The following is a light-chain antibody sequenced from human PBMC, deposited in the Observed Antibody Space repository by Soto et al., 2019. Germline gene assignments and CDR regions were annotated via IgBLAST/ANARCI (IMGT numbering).Light chain of an antibody. CDR2: DAS. V-gene: IGKV1-5*01. Sequence: IRMTQSPSTLSGSVGDRVTITCRASQSISSWLAWYQQKPWKAPKLLIYDASSLESGVPSRFSGGGFGTDFTLTISSLQPDDFATYYCQQYSSYSPFGQGTKVAIK. CDR3: QQYSSYSP. CDR1: QSISSW. J-gene: IGKJ1*01.